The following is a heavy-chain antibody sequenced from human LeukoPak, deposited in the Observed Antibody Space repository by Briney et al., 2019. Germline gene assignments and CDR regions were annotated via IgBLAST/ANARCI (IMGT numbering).Heavy chain of an antibody. Sequence: PSETLSLTCTVSGGSLSSYHGCWIRQPPGKGLELIGYMYDSGSTSYNPSLKSRVTISVDTSKNQFSLRLSSVTAADTAVYYCARHGGSYTFDFWGQGVLVTVSS. CDR2: MYDSGST. CDR3: ARHGGSYTFDF. V-gene: IGHV4-59*01. D-gene: IGHD1-26*01. CDR1: GGSLSSYH. J-gene: IGHJ4*02.